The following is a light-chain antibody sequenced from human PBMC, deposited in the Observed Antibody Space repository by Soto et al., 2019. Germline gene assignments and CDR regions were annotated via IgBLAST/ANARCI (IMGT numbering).Light chain of an antibody. V-gene: IGKV3-11*01. J-gene: IGKJ5*01. CDR2: DAS. CDR3: QHRSNWPSIT. CDR1: QSISSY. Sequence: EIVLRQSPGTLALSPGERATLSCRASQSISSYLAWYQQKPGQAPRLLMYDASNRATGIPARFSGSGSGTDFTLTISSLEPEDFAVYYCQHRSNWPSITFGQGTRLEIK.